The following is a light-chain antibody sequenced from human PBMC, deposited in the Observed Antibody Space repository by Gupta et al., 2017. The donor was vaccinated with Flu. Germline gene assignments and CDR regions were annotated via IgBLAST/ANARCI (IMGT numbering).Light chain of an antibody. CDR2: INT. Sequence: QPDLTQPPSASGTTGQRVTTSCSGSSCNIGSNTVSWYQQLPGTAPKLLIYINTSRPSGAPDRFSCSNSGTSASLAISGLQPEDEAYSYCSACDDTLSGRGVFGGGTKLTVL. J-gene: IGLJ3*02. CDR3: SACDDTLSGRGV. CDR1: SCNIGSNT. V-gene: IGLV1-44*01.